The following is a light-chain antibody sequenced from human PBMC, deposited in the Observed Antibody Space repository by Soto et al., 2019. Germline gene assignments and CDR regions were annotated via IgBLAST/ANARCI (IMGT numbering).Light chain of an antibody. CDR3: QVWDSSSDHHYV. J-gene: IGLJ1*01. Sequence: SYELTQPPSVSVAPGKTARINCGGNNIGSKSGHWYQQKPGQAPVLVIYYDSDRPSGIPERFSGSHSENTATLTISRVEAGDDADYYCQVWDSSSDHHYVFGTGKKVTVL. V-gene: IGLV3-21*04. CDR2: YDS. CDR1: NIGSKS.